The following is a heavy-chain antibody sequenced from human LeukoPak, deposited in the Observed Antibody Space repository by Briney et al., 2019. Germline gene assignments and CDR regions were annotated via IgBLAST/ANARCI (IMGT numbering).Heavy chain of an antibody. Sequence: ASVKVSCKASAYTFTDYFIHWVRQAPGQGLEWMGWINPKSGGTDYAQKFQGRVSMTGDTSITTAYIELTRVTSDDTAVYYCARDSWYSSGYFDYWGQGTLVTVSS. V-gene: IGHV1-2*02. CDR3: ARDSWYSSGYFDY. J-gene: IGHJ4*02. CDR1: AYTFTDYF. CDR2: INPKSGGT. D-gene: IGHD6-19*01.